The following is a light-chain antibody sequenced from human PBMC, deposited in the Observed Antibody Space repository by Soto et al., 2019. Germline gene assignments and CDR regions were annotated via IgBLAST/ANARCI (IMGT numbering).Light chain of an antibody. CDR2: GAS. CDR3: QQYGSSPFA. Sequence: VLTQSPGTLSWSPGERATLSCRASQSVSSNYLAWYQQKPGQAPRLLIYGASSRATGIPDRFSGSGSGTDFTLTISRLEPEDFAVYYCQQYGSSPFAFGGGTKVDIK. CDR1: QSVSSNY. V-gene: IGKV3-20*01. J-gene: IGKJ4*01.